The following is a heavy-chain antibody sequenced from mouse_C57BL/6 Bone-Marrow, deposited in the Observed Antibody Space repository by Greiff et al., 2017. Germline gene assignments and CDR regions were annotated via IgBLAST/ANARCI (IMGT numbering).Heavy chain of an antibody. CDR2: IFPGDGDT. CDR1: GYAFSSYW. J-gene: IGHJ3*01. V-gene: IGHV1-80*01. Sequence: VQLQQPGAELVKPGASVKISCKASGYAFSSYWMTWVNQRPGKGLEWIGQIFPGDGDTNNNGKFKGKATLTVDTSSSTAYMQLSSLISEDSAVDVGASGAYWGQGTLVTVSA. CDR3: ASGAY.